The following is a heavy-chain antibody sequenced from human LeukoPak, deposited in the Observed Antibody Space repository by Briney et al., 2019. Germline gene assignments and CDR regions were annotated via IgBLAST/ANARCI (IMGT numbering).Heavy chain of an antibody. D-gene: IGHD5-18*01. CDR2: IIPILGIA. Sequence: SVKVSCKASGGTFSSYTFSWVRQAPGQGLEWMGRIIPILGIANYAQKFQGRVTITADKSTSTAYMELSSLRSEDTAVYYCARGEPVGYGPFDYWGQGTLVTVSS. CDR1: GGTFSSYT. J-gene: IGHJ4*02. CDR3: ARGEPVGYGPFDY. V-gene: IGHV1-69*02.